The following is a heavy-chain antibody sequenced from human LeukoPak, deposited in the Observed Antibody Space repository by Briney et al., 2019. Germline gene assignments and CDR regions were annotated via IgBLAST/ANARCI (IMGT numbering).Heavy chain of an antibody. Sequence: SETLPSSLAAGCTFSRCSICWGRRQPAGKGLEWIGRIYTSGSTNYNPSLKSRVTMSVDTSKNQFSLKLSSVTAEDTAMYYCAREAWKTQYIEYWGQGTLVTVSS. V-gene: IGHV4-4*07. CDR3: AREAWKTQYIEY. J-gene: IGHJ4*02. D-gene: IGHD6-6*01. CDR1: CTFSRCSI. CDR2: IYTSGST.